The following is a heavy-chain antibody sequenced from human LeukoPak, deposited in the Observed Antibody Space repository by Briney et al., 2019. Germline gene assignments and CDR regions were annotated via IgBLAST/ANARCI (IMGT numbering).Heavy chain of an antibody. J-gene: IGHJ1*01. CDR3: ARRRYYDGSGYLE. V-gene: IGHV4-39*01. Sequence: SETLSLTCSVSGDSISRSDSYWAWIRQPPGKGLEWIGTLYYSGRTYYSPSLKRRVTMSVDTSNNQFSLNLRSVTAADTAVYYCARRRYYDGSGYLEWGQGTLLSVSS. CDR2: LYYSGRT. D-gene: IGHD3-22*01. CDR1: GDSISRSDSY.